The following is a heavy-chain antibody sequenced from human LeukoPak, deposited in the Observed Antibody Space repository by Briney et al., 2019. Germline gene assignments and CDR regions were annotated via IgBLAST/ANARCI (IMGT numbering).Heavy chain of an antibody. Sequence: SETLSLTCTVSGGSISSYYWSWIRQPPGKGLEWIGYIYTSGSTNYNPPLKSRVTISVDTSKNQFSLKLSSVTAADTAVYYCARVITEPYYYYYMDVWGKGTTVTVSS. CDR2: IYTSGST. CDR3: ARVITEPYYYYYMDV. V-gene: IGHV4-4*09. CDR1: GGSISSYY. J-gene: IGHJ6*03. D-gene: IGHD1-20*01.